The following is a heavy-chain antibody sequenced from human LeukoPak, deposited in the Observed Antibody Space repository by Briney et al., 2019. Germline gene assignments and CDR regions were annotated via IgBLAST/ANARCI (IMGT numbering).Heavy chain of an antibody. D-gene: IGHD3-3*01. CDR1: GGSISSGGYY. J-gene: IGHJ5*02. V-gene: IGHV4-31*03. CDR3: ARSAPITILNWFDP. Sequence: SGTLSLTCTVSGGSISSGGYYWSWIRQHPGKGLEWIGYIYYSGSTYYNPSLKSRVTISVDTSKNQFSLKLSSVTAADTAVYYCARSAPITILNWFDPWGQGTLVTVSS. CDR2: IYYSGST.